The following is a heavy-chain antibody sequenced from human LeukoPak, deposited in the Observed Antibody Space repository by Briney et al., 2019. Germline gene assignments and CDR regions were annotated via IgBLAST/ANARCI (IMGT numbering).Heavy chain of an antibody. D-gene: IGHD6-13*01. J-gene: IGHJ6*02. CDR3: AKDSIAAAGLRRAYYYYGMDV. Sequence: GRSLRLSCAASGFTFDDYAMHWVRQAPGKGLXXXXXISWNSGSIGYADSVKGRFTVSRDNAKNSLYLQMNSLRAEDTALYYCAKDSIAAAGLRRAYYYYGMDVWGQGTTVTVSS. CDR1: GFTFDDYA. CDR2: ISWNSGSI. V-gene: IGHV3-9*01.